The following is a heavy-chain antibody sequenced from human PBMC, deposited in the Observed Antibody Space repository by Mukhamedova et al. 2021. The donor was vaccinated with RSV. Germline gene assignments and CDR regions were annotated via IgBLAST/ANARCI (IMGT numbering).Heavy chain of an antibody. V-gene: IGHV3-7*03. Sequence: EWVANIQKDGSDKYYVDSVKGRFTISRDNAKNSLYLQMSSLRAEDTAVYYCTRDYGGDPWDYWRQRTLVTVSS. CDR2: IQKDGSDK. D-gene: IGHD3-10*01. J-gene: IGHJ4*02. CDR3: TRDYGGDPWDY.